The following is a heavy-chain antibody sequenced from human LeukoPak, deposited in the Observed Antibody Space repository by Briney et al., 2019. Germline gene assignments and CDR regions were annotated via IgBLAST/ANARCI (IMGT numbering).Heavy chain of an antibody. CDR3: ARFQSGITAMVISGLYYFDY. J-gene: IGHJ4*02. Sequence: PSETLFLTCAVSGGSISSYYWSWIRQPPGKGLEWIGEINHSGSTNYNPSLKSRVTISVDTSKNQFSLKLSSVTAADTAVYYCARFQSGITAMVISGLYYFDYWGQGTLVTVSS. CDR2: INHSGST. D-gene: IGHD5-18*01. CDR1: GGSISSYY. V-gene: IGHV4-34*01.